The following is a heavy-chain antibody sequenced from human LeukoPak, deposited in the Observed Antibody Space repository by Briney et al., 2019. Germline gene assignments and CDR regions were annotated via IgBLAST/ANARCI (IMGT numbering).Heavy chain of an antibody. CDR1: GFIVSTYA. D-gene: IGHD3-16*01. CDR3: PKRNAGLGDPPNSKYFDY. Sequence: PGGSLRLSCSASGFIVSTYAMSWVRQAPGKGLEGVSGISGGGGGTYFAASVKGRFTISRDNSKNTLYLQMSSLRVEDTAVYYCPKRNAGLGDPPNSKYFDYWGQGTLVTVSS. V-gene: IGHV3-23*01. J-gene: IGHJ4*02. CDR2: ISGGGGGT.